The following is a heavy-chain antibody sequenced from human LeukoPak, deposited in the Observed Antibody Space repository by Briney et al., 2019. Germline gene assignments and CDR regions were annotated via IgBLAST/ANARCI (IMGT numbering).Heavy chain of an antibody. CDR1: GASISSYY. V-gene: IGHV4-4*07. J-gene: IGHJ6*03. CDR3: ARVERYYYYMDV. CDR2: IYTSGST. Sequence: SETLSLTCTVSGASISSYYWSWIRQPAGKGLEWIGRIYTSGSTNYNPSLKSRVTISVDTSKNQSSLKLSSVTAADTAVYYCARVERYYYYMDVWGKGTTVTVSS.